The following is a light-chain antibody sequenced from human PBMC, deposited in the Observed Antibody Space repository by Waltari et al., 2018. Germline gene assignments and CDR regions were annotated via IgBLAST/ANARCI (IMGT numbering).Light chain of an antibody. CDR1: QSFNNY. CDR3: QERSDWRGLT. V-gene: IGKV3-11*01. J-gene: IGKJ3*01. Sequence: EIVLTQSPATLSLSPGARAVLSCRASQSFNNYSAWYQQNPGQAPRLLSYDASTRSTGIAARFSGSGSGTDFTLTISSLEPEDSAVYYCQERSDWRGLTFGPGTKVDIK. CDR2: DAS.